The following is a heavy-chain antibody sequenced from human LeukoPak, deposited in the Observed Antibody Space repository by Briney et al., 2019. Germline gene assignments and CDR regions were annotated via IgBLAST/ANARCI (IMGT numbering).Heavy chain of an antibody. CDR2: ITWNRDNI. D-gene: IGHD3-22*01. CDR3: AKDLSSAITSALVLDV. CDR1: GFTFDDYA. V-gene: IGHV3-9*01. J-gene: IGHJ6*02. Sequence: GGSLRLSCTVSGFTFDDYAMHWVRHTPGKGLEWVAGITWNRDNIGYGDSVKGRFTISRDSVKNVLYLQMNSLRPEDTALYYCAKDLSSAITSALVLDVWGQGTTV.